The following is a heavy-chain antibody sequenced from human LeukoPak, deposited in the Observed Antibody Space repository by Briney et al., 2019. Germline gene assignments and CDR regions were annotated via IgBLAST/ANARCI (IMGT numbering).Heavy chain of an antibody. J-gene: IGHJ3*02. Sequence: GGSLRLSCAASGFTFSSYSMNWVRQAPGKGLEWVSSISSSSSYIYYADSVKGRFTISRDNAKNSLYLQMNSLRAEDTAVYYCARDPKTYYYDSSGYSDDAFDIWGQGTMVTVSS. CDR2: ISSSSSYI. CDR1: GFTFSSYS. V-gene: IGHV3-21*01. CDR3: ARDPKTYYYDSSGYSDDAFDI. D-gene: IGHD3-22*01.